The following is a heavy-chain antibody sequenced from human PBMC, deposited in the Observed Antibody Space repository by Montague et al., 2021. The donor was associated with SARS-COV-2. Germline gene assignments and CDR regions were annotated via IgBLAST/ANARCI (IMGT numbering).Heavy chain of an antibody. CDR1: GSSISSGSYF. J-gene: IGHJ5*01. CDR2: HYTSGST. Sequence: TLSLTCTVSGSSISSGSYFWSWIRHPAGKGLEWVRRHYTSGSTNSNPSLKSPVTISVSTSKNPFALTLISATAADTAVYYCARDAGIAATGLNWFDSWGQGTLVTVSS. V-gene: IGHV4-61*02. CDR3: ARDAGIAATGLNWFDS. D-gene: IGHD6-13*01.